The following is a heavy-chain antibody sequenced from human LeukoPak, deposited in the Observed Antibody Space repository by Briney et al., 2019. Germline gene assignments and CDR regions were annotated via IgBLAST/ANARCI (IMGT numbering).Heavy chain of an antibody. CDR2: INPSGGSS. D-gene: IGHD3-22*01. Sequence: VASVKVSCKASGYTFTSYYMHWVRQAPGQGLEWMGIINPSGGSSSYAQMFQGRVTMTRDTSTSTVYMELSSLRSEDTAVYYCARAQRSGYEDHWGQGTLVTVSS. CDR3: ARAQRSGYEDH. CDR1: GYTFTSYY. J-gene: IGHJ4*02. V-gene: IGHV1-46*01.